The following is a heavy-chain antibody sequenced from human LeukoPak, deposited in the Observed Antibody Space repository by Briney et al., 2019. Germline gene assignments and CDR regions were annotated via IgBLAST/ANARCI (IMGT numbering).Heavy chain of an antibody. D-gene: IGHD2-2*01. CDR2: INPNSGGT. V-gene: IGHV1-2*04. CDR3: ARDRGCSATTCYTGGDWLDP. CDR1: GYTFTGYY. J-gene: IGHJ5*02. Sequence: ASVKVSCKASGYTFTGYYMHWVRQAPGQGLEWMGWINPNSGGTNYAQKFQGWVTMTRDTSISTAYMELSRLRSDDTAVFYCARDRGCSATTCYTGGDWLDPWGQGTLVTVSS.